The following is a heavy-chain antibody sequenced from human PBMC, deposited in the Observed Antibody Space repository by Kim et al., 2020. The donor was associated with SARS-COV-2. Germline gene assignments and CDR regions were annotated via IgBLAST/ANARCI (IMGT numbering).Heavy chain of an antibody. D-gene: IGHD3-22*01. CDR3: ARGRGYYDSSGYAL. J-gene: IGHJ4*02. Sequence: HPSLTSRVNISVDTSKHQFSLKLSSVTAADTAVYYCARGRGYYDSSGYALWGQGTLVTVSS. V-gene: IGHV4-34*01.